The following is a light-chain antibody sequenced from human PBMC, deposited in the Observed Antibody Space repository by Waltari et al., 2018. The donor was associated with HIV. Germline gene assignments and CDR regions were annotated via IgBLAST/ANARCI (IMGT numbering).Light chain of an antibody. Sequence: DIVMTQSPDSLAVSPGERATINCKSSKNVLYSSNNKNYLVWYQQKPGQPPKLLIYWASTRESGVPDRFSGSGSGTDFTFTITSLQAEDVAVYYCQQYYSTPWTFGQGTKVEIK. V-gene: IGKV4-1*01. CDR1: KNVLYSSNNKNY. CDR2: WAS. CDR3: QQYYSTPWT. J-gene: IGKJ1*01.